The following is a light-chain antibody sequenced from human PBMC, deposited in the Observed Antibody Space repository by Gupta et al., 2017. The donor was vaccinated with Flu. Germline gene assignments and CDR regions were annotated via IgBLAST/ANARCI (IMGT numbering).Light chain of an antibody. V-gene: IGKV4-1*01. CDR2: WAS. CDR1: RTILSFSNNKNH. J-gene: IGKJ4*01. Sequence: DVVMTQSPDFLAVSLGERATINCKSSRTILSFSNNKNHLAWYQRKPGQPPKMLINWASGRQSGVPERFVGSGSATDFNLTITAFQADDVSFYYCQQIHCAPFTFGRGTEVDIK. CDR3: QQIHCAPFT.